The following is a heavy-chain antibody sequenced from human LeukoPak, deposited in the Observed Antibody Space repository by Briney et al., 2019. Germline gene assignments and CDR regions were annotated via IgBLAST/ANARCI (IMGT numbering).Heavy chain of an antibody. CDR3: VSGDYGNY. CDR1: GFTFSDYA. V-gene: IGHV3-74*01. Sequence: GGSLRLSCTTSGFTFSDYAMNWIRQAPGKGLVWVSRVNSDGSSTNYADSVEGRFTVSRDNAKNTLFLQMNSLRVEDTALYYCVSGDYGNYWGQGTLVTVSS. D-gene: IGHD4-17*01. J-gene: IGHJ4*02. CDR2: VNSDGSST.